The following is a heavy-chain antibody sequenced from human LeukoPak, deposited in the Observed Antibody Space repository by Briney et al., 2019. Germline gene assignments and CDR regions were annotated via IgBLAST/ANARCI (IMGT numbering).Heavy chain of an antibody. Sequence: ASVKVSCKASGYTFTSYDINWVRQATGQGLEWMGWTNPNSGNTGYAQKFQGRVTMTRNTSISTAYMELSSLRSEDTAVYYCATLHPYSGYAKPFDYWGQGTLVTVSS. J-gene: IGHJ4*02. CDR3: ATLHPYSGYAKPFDY. V-gene: IGHV1-8*01. D-gene: IGHD5-12*01. CDR2: TNPNSGNT. CDR1: GYTFTSYD.